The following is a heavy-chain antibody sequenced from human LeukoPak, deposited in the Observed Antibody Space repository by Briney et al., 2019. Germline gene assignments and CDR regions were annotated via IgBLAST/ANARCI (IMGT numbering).Heavy chain of an antibody. CDR1: GGSISSSSYY. CDR3: AKTKLDWLLFDF. V-gene: IGHV4-39*07. J-gene: IGHJ4*02. Sequence: SETLSLTCTVSGGSISSSSYYWGWIRQPPGKGLEWIGSMYYSGNTYYNASLKSRVTISVDTSKSQFYLRLTSVTAADTALYYCAKTKLDWLLFDFWGQGILVTVSS. CDR2: MYYSGNT. D-gene: IGHD3-9*01.